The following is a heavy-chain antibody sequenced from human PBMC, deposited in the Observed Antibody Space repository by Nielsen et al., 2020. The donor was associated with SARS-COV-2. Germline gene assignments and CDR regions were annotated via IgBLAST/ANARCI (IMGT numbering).Heavy chain of an antibody. V-gene: IGHV4-31*03. J-gene: IGHJ5*01. CDR3: ARESEYRDRWKALDS. CDR1: GGPISDDGYY. D-gene: IGHD2-2*01. CDR2: IDYSGKT. Sequence: SETLSLTCTVSGGPISDDGYYWTWIRQHPGKGLEWVGYIDYSGKTYYNPSLKSRASISVDTSKNQFSLMLSSVTAADTAVFYCARESEYRDRWKALDSWGHGTLVTVS.